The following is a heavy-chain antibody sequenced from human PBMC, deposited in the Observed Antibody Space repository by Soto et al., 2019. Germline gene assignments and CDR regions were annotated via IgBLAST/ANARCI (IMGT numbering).Heavy chain of an antibody. D-gene: IGHD6-13*01. V-gene: IGHV1-2*04. Sequence: ASVKVSSKASGYILTGYYMHWVRQAPGQGLEWMGWINPNSGDTNYTQKFQGWVTMTRDTSISSAYMEWSRLRSDDTAVYYCATSRITIAAAGETYYCFGYCRQRTLLTVS. J-gene: IGHJ4*02. CDR3: ATSRITIAAAGETYYCFGY. CDR2: INPNSGDT. CDR1: GYILTGYY.